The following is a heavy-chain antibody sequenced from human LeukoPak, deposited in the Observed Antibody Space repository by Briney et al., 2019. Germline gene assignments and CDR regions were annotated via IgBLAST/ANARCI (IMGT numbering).Heavy chain of an antibody. V-gene: IGHV1-69*05. CDR2: IIPIFGTA. Sequence: SVKVSCKASGGSFSSYAISWVRQAPGQGLEWMGRIIPIFGTANYAQKFQGRVTITTDESTSTAYMELSSLRSEDTAVYYCARGPIRGVPLRYFDYWGQGTLVTVSS. CDR1: GGSFSSYA. D-gene: IGHD3-10*01. CDR3: ARGPIRGVPLRYFDY. J-gene: IGHJ4*02.